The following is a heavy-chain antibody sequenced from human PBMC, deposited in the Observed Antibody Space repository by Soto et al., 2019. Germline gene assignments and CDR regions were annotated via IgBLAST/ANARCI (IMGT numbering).Heavy chain of an antibody. CDR1: GGSFSGYY. V-gene: IGHV4-34*01. J-gene: IGHJ6*02. D-gene: IGHD3-3*01. CDR2: INQSGST. Sequence: ETLSLTCTVYGGSFSGYYWIWIRQPPGKGLEWIGEINQSGSTNYNPSLKSRVTISLDTSKNQFSLKLGSVTAADTAIYYCARGAGIGVTNLGEETPHLHYGMDVWGQGTTVTVSS. CDR3: ARGAGIGVTNLGEETPHLHYGMDV.